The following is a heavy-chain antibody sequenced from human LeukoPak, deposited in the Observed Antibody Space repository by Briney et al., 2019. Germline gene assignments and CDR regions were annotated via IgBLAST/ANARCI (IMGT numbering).Heavy chain of an antibody. J-gene: IGHJ4*02. D-gene: IGHD3-22*01. CDR2: INPNSGDT. V-gene: IGHV1-2*02. CDR1: GYTFTVYY. CDR3: ARGYYYDTSLDY. Sequence: ASLKVSCKASGYTFTVYYMHWVRHAPGQGLEWMGWINPNSGDTNYAQKFQGRVTMARDTSISTAYMELSRLRSDDTAVYYCARGYYYDTSLDYWGQGTLVTVSS.